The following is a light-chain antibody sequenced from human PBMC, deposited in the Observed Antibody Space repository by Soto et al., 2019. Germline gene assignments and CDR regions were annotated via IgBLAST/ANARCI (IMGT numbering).Light chain of an antibody. CDR3: SSYAGSSNV. Sequence: QSVLTQPPSASGSPGQSVAISCTGTSSDVGGYNYVSWYRQHPGKAPKLMIYEVNKRPSGVPDRFSGSKSDNTASLTVSGLQAEDEADYYCSSYAGSSNVFGTGTKVTVL. V-gene: IGLV2-8*01. J-gene: IGLJ1*01. CDR2: EVN. CDR1: SSDVGGYNY.